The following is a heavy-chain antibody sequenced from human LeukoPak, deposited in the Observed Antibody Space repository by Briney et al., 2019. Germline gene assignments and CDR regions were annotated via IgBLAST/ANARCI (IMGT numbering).Heavy chain of an antibody. Sequence: GGSLRLSCAASGFTFSSYSMNWVRQAPGKGLEWVSSISSSSSYIYYADSVKGRFTISRDNAKNSLYLQMNSLRAEDTAVYYCARDLNYYGSGSYYIGGYYGMDVWGKGTTVTVSS. V-gene: IGHV3-21*01. CDR3: ARDLNYYGSGSYYIGGYYGMDV. J-gene: IGHJ6*04. D-gene: IGHD3-10*01. CDR2: ISSSSSYI. CDR1: GFTFSSYS.